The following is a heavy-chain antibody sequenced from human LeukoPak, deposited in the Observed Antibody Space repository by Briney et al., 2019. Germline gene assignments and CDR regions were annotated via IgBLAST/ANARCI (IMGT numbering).Heavy chain of an antibody. CDR3: ARGTERTRISGYYSFDY. Sequence: SETLSLTCTVSGGSLSDHFWTWIRQPAGKGLEWIGRIRWGTAYYNPSLESRVTISLDTSNNHFSLKVTSVTAADTAVYYCARGTERTRISGYYSFDYWGRGILATVSS. D-gene: IGHD5-12*01. CDR1: GGSLSDHF. CDR2: IRWGTA. V-gene: IGHV4-4*07. J-gene: IGHJ4*02.